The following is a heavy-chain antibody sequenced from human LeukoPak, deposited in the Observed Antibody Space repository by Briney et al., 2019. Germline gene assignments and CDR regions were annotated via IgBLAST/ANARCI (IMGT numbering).Heavy chain of an antibody. CDR2: IIPILGIA. CDR1: GYTFTSYG. CDR3: ARKGMTTVVTPDFVFDI. J-gene: IGHJ3*02. D-gene: IGHD4-23*01. V-gene: IGHV1-69*04. Sequence: GASVKVSCKASGYTFTSYGISWVRQAPGQGLEWMGRIIPILGIANYAQKFQGRVTITADKSTSTAYTELSSLRSEDTAVYYCARKGMTTVVTPDFVFDIWGQGTMVTVSS.